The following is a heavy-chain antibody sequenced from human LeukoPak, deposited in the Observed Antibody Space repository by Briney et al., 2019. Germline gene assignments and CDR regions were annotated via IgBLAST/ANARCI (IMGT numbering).Heavy chain of an antibody. D-gene: IGHD3-3*01. V-gene: IGHV3-30*04. CDR1: GFTFSSYA. Sequence: GRSLRLSCAASGFTFSSYAMHWVRQAPGKGLEWVAVISYDGSNKYYADSVKGRFTISRDNSKNTLYLQVNSLRAEDTAVYYCASGVKQDDFWSGSVLHYFDYWGQGTLVTVSS. CDR2: ISYDGSNK. CDR3: ASGVKQDDFWSGSVLHYFDY. J-gene: IGHJ4*02.